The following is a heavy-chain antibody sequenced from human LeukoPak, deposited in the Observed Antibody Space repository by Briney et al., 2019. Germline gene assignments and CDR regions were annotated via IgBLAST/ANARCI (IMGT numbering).Heavy chain of an antibody. CDR3: ARVPGPKYDYLWGSYRFFDH. CDR1: GGSISSYY. CDR2: FYNSGST. V-gene: IGHV4-4*07. Sequence: SETLSLTCTVSGGSISSYYWSWIRQPAGKGLEWIGRFYNSGSTNYNPSLKSRVTMSVDMSKNQFSLKLSSVTDADTAVYFCARVPGPKYDYLWGSYRFFDHWGQGTLVTVSS. J-gene: IGHJ4*02. D-gene: IGHD3-16*02.